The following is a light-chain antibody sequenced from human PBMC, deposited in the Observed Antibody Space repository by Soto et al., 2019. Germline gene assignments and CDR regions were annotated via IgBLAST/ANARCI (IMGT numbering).Light chain of an antibody. CDR1: QTISTW. CDR2: HAS. CDR3: QHYNTY. V-gene: IGKV1-5*01. J-gene: IGKJ4*01. Sequence: DIQMTQSPSTLSASVGDRVTITCRASQTISTWLAWYQQKPGKVPKLLIYHASSLESGVPSRFSGSGSGTEFTLTINSLQPVDFATYYCQHYNTYFGGGTKVDIK.